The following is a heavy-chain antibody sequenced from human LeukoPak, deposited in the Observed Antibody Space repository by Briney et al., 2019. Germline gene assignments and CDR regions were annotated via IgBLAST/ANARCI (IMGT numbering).Heavy chain of an antibody. D-gene: IGHD2-15*01. CDR3: SRRRGGYCSGGSCYSYFDY. V-gene: IGHV4-34*01. CDR1: GGSFSGYY. CDR2: INHSGST. Sequence: SETLSLTCAVYGGSFSGYYWSWIRQPPGKGLEWIGEINHSGSTNYNLSLKSRVTISVDTSKNQFSLKLSSGTAADTAVYYCSRRRGGYCSGGSCYSYFDYWGQGTLVTVSS. J-gene: IGHJ4*02.